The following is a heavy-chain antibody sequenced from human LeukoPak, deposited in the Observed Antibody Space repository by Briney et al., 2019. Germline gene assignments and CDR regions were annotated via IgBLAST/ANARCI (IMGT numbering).Heavy chain of an antibody. CDR1: GFTFSSYA. CDR2: ISGSGGST. Sequence: GGSLRLSCAASGFTFSSYAMSWVRQAPGKGLEWVSAISGSGGSTYYADSVKGRFTTSRDNSKNTLYLQMNSLRAEDTAVYYCAKGDPYCSSTSCPAGDWGQGTLVTVSS. J-gene: IGHJ4*02. CDR3: AKGDPYCSSTSCPAGD. D-gene: IGHD2-2*01. V-gene: IGHV3-23*01.